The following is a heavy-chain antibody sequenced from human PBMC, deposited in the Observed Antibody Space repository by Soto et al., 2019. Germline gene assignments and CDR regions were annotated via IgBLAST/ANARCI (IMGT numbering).Heavy chain of an antibody. J-gene: IGHJ6*02. D-gene: IGHD3-22*01. Sequence: EVQLLESGGGLVQPGGSLRLSCAASGFTFSSYAMSWVRQAPGQGLEWVSAISGSGGSTYYADSVEGRFTISRDNTKNTLHRRLNSLSAEDTAGYCCAKRPIGSKDVWGQGTTVTVSS. CDR2: ISGSGGST. CDR1: GFTFSSYA. V-gene: IGHV3-23*01. CDR3: AKRPIGSKDV.